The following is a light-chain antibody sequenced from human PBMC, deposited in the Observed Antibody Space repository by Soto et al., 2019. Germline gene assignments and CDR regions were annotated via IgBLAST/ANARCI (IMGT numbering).Light chain of an antibody. CDR2: AAS. CDR3: HQYYSYPWT. CDR1: QGIRSY. Sequence: AIRMTQSPSSFSASTGDRVTITCRESQGIRSYLAWYQQKPGQAPKLLIYAASTLQSGVPSRFSGSGSGTDFNLTISCLQSEDLATSYCHQYYSYPWTFGQGTKVEIK. J-gene: IGKJ1*01. V-gene: IGKV1-8*01.